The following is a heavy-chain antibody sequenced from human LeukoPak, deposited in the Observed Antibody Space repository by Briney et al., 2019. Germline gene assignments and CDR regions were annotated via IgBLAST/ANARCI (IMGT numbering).Heavy chain of an antibody. Sequence: ASVKVSCKASGYIFTNYYMHWVRQAPGQGLEWMGRINPSGGSTTHAQKFQGRVTMTRDTSTSTVYMEVSSLRSEDTAVYYCARACYDSSGYYSYWGQGTLVTVSS. CDR2: INPSGGST. V-gene: IGHV1-46*01. D-gene: IGHD3-22*01. CDR3: ARACYDSSGYYSY. J-gene: IGHJ4*02. CDR1: GYIFTNYY.